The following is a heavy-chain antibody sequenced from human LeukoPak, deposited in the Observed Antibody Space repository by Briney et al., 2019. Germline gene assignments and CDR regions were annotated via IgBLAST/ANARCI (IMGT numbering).Heavy chain of an antibody. D-gene: IGHD6-13*01. J-gene: IGHJ3*02. CDR1: DGSISSGSYY. CDR2: IYTSGST. Sequence: SETLSLTCTVSDGSISSGSYYWSWIRQPAGKGLEWIGRIYTSGSTNYNPSLKSRVTMSVDTSKNQFSLKLSSVTAADTAVYYCARLYSSSWYGGDTDAFDIWGQGTMVTVSS. V-gene: IGHV4-61*02. CDR3: ARLYSSSWYGGDTDAFDI.